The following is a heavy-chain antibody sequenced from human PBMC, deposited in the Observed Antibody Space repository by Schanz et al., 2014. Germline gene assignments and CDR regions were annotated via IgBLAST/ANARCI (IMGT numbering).Heavy chain of an antibody. V-gene: IGHV3-9*01. Sequence: VQLVESGGGLVQPGRSLRLSCAASGFTFDDYAMHWVRQAPGKGLEWVSGISWNSGSIGYEDSVKGRFTISRDNAKNSLYLQMNSLRTEDTALYYCAKDSRGSSFDMDVWGQGTTVTVSS. CDR1: GFTFDDYA. D-gene: IGHD1-26*01. J-gene: IGHJ6*02. CDR2: ISWNSGSI. CDR3: AKDSRGSSFDMDV.